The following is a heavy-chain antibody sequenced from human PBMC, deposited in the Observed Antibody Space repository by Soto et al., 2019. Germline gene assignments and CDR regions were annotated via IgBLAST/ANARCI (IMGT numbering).Heavy chain of an antibody. V-gene: IGHV1-18*04. J-gene: IGHJ4*02. CDR1: GYIFTNYG. Sequence: QIHLVQSGAEVRKPGASVNVSCKTSGYIFTNYGVSRVRQAPGEGLEVVGWISGYNGYPKYGQRFQVRVTLSTDTATTTGYMELRNLRSDDTAVYYCARGSSGALYDYWGQGALLTVSS. CDR3: ARGSSGALYDY. CDR2: ISGYNGYP.